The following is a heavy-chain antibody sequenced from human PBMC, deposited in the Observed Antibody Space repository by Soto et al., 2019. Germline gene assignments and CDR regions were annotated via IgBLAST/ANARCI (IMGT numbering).Heavy chain of an antibody. D-gene: IGHD1-1*01. V-gene: IGHV1-2*02. CDR3: ARSTESLGQSLY. J-gene: IGHJ4*02. Sequence: ASVKVSCKASGYTFTGYYMHWVRQAPGQGLEWMGWINPNSGGTNYAQKFQGRVTMTRDTSISTAYMELSRLRSDDTAVYYCARSTESLGQSLYWGQGSLVTVSS. CDR1: GYTFTGYY. CDR2: INPNSGGT.